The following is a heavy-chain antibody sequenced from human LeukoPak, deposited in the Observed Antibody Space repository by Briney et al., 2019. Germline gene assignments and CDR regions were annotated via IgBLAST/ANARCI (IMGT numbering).Heavy chain of an antibody. V-gene: IGHV4-38-2*01. CDR1: GFFISIGYY. J-gene: IGHJ6*03. CDR3: ARLKFYDSTGYSPGYYMDV. CDR2: IYRNGNT. D-gene: IGHD3-22*01. Sequence: SETLSLTCAVSGFFISIGYYWGWIRQPPGKGLEWIANIYRNGNTFYNPSLQSRVTISVDTSRNQISLQLGSATAADTAVYYCARLKFYDSTGYSPGYYMDVWGKGTTVSVFS.